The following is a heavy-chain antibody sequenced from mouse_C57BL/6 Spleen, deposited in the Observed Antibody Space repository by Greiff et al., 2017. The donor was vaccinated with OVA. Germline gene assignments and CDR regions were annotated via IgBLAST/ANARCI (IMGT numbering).Heavy chain of an antibody. J-gene: IGHJ2*01. Sequence: EVQLVESGGGLVKPGGSLKLSCAASGFTFSSYAMSWVRQTPEKRLEWVATISDGGSYTYYPDNVKGRFTISRDNAKNNLYLQMSHLKSEDTAMYYCARDRITTVVAHYFDYWGQGTTLTVSS. D-gene: IGHD1-1*01. CDR3: ARDRITTVVAHYFDY. CDR2: ISDGGSYT. CDR1: GFTFSSYA. V-gene: IGHV5-4*01.